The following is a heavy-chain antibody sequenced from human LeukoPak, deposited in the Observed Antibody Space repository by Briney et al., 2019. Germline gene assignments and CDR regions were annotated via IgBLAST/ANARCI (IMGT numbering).Heavy chain of an antibody. J-gene: IGHJ4*02. V-gene: IGHV4-59*01. CDR3: ARAHVSGYSDY. Sequence: SETLSLTRPVSGCSIRRYYWSWIRPPPGKGMEWIGYIYYSGCTNYHPSLKSRVTISVDTSKNQFSLKLSSVTAADTAVYYCARAHVSGYSDYWGQGTLVTVSS. CDR2: IYYSGCT. CDR1: GCSIRRYY. D-gene: IGHD2-15*01.